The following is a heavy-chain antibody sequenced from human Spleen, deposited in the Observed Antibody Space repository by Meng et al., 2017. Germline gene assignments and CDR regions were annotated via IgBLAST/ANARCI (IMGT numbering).Heavy chain of an antibody. Sequence: GGSLRLSCAASGFTFNNVWMSWVRQAPGKGLEWVGRIQRKTDGGTTNYAAPGKGRFTISRDDPKNTLYLQMNSLKIEDTAVYYCTTDGLTGSPFDYWGQGTLVTVSS. D-gene: IGHD3-10*01. J-gene: IGHJ4*02. CDR2: IQRKTDGGTT. CDR3: TTDGLTGSPFDY. CDR1: GFTFNNVW. V-gene: IGHV3-15*01.